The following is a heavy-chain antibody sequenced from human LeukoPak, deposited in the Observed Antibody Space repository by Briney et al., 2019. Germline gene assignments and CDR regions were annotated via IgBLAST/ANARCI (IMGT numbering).Heavy chain of an antibody. J-gene: IGHJ6*02. D-gene: IGHD2-15*01. V-gene: IGHV3-48*04. Sequence: PGGSLRLSCAASGFTFSSYSMNWVRQAPGKGLEWVSYISSSSSTIYYADSVKGRFTISRDNAKNSLYLQMNSLGAGDTAVYYCARACGASCYAVDYYNYGMDVWGQGTTVTVSS. CDR1: GFTFSSYS. CDR2: ISSSSSTI. CDR3: ARACGASCYAVDYYNYGMDV.